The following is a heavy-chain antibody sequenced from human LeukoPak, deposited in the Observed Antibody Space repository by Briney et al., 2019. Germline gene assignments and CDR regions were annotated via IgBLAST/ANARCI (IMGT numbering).Heavy chain of an antibody. CDR2: INHSGST. Sequence: SETLSLTCAVSGGSFSGYYWSWIRQPPGKGLEWIGEINHSGSTNYNPSLKSRVTISVDTSKNQFSLKLSSVTAADTAVYYCARDRGTWNDDGFDYWGQGTLVTVSS. V-gene: IGHV4-34*01. CDR1: GGSFSGYY. CDR3: ARDRGTWNDDGFDY. J-gene: IGHJ4*02. D-gene: IGHD1-1*01.